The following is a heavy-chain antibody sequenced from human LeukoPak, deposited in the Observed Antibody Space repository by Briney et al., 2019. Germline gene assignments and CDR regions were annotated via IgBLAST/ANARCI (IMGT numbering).Heavy chain of an antibody. CDR3: AKDRSFDGMDV. CDR1: GFTFSSYG. J-gene: IGHJ6*02. V-gene: IGHV3-30*18. CDR2: ISYDGSNK. D-gene: IGHD3-3*01. Sequence: GGSLRLSCAASGFTFSSYGMHWVRQAPGKGLEWVAVISYDGSNKYYADSVKGRFTISRDNSKNTLYLQMNSLRAEDTAVYYCAKDRSFDGMDVWGQGTTVTVSS.